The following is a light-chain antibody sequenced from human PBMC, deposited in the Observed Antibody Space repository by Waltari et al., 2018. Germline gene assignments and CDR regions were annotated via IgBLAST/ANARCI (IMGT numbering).Light chain of an antibody. CDR2: DVS. Sequence: QSALTQPASVSGSPGQSITIPCTGTSSDVVGHNYVSWYQQHPGKAPNLLIFDVSYRPSGVSDRFSGSKSGNTASLTISGLQAEDESDYYCCSFTSRSTWVFGGGTKLTVL. CDR3: CSFTSRSTWV. J-gene: IGLJ3*02. CDR1: SSDVVGHNY. V-gene: IGLV2-14*01.